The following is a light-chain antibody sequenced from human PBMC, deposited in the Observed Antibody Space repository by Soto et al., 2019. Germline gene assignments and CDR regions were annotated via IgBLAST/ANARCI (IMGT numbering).Light chain of an antibody. V-gene: IGKV1-6*01. J-gene: IGKJ1*01. CDR1: QGIRND. CDR2: ATS. Sequence: AIQMTQSPSSLSASVGDRVTITCRASQGIRNDLGWYQQRPGKAPKLLIYATSNLQTGVPSRFRGSGSGKDFTLTISSMQPEDFETYYCLQDYSYPRTFGQGTKVEIK. CDR3: LQDYSYPRT.